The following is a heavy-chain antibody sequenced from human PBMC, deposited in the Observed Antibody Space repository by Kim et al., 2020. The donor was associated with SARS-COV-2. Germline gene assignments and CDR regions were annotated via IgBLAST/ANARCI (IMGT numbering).Heavy chain of an antibody. Sequence: GGSLRLSCAASGFTFSSYAMSWVRQAPGKGLEWVSAISGSGGSTYYADSVKGRFTISRDNSKNTLYLQMDSLRAEDTAVYYCAKRVGRGWLQMRETPFDYWGQGTLVTVSS. CDR1: GFTFSSYA. D-gene: IGHD5-12*01. CDR3: AKRVGRGWLQMRETPFDY. V-gene: IGHV3-23*01. J-gene: IGHJ4*02. CDR2: ISGSGGST.